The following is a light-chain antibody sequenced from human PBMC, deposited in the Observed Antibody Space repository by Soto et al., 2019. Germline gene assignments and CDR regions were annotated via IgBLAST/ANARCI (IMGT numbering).Light chain of an antibody. CDR2: AAY. Sequence: DIQMTQSPSSLSASVGDRVNITCRASKSISSYLNWYQHKPGTAPKLLIYAAYRLQSGVPSRFTGSGSRTDFTLTISSLQPEDFATYFCQQSNSSPYTFGQGTRLEIK. V-gene: IGKV1-39*01. CDR1: KSISSY. CDR3: QQSNSSPYT. J-gene: IGKJ2*01.